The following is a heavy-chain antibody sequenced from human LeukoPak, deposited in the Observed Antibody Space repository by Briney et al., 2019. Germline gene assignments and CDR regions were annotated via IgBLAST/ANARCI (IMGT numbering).Heavy chain of an antibody. Sequence: APVKASCKAAGYTFTGYYINWVRQAPGQGLEWMGCINPNSGGTNYAQKFQGRVTMTRDASISTAYTEMSRWTYDDTAVYYCAREGYSGKSMRLGGQGTLVSVSS. CDR2: INPNSGGT. CDR3: AREGYSGKSMRL. J-gene: IGHJ1*01. D-gene: IGHD4-23*01. CDR1: GYTFTGYY. V-gene: IGHV1-2*02.